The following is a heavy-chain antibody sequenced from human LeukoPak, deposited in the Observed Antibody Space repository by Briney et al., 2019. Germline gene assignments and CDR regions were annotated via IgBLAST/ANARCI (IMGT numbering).Heavy chain of an antibody. CDR2: INWNGGST. CDR3: AGGDSSGWYLDY. J-gene: IGHJ4*02. Sequence: GGSLRLSCAASGFSFEEHGMSWVRQAPGKGLEWVSGINWNGGSTGYGESAKGRFTISRDNAKNSLYLQMNSLRAEDTALYYCAGGDSSGWYLDYWGQGILVTVSS. V-gene: IGHV3-20*04. CDR1: GFSFEEHG. D-gene: IGHD6-19*01.